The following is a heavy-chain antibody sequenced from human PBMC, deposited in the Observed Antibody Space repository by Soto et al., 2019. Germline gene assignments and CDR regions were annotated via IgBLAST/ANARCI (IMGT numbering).Heavy chain of an antibody. CDR2: INSDGSST. CDR1: GFTFSSYW. D-gene: IGHD6-19*01. V-gene: IGHV3-74*01. J-gene: IGHJ6*03. CDR3: AGGWYGGYMDV. Sequence: EVQLVESGGGLVQPGGSLRLSCAASGFTFSSYWMHWVRQAPGKGLVWVSRINSDGSSTFYADSVKGRFTISRDYAKNTLYLQMNILRAEDTAVYYCAGGWYGGYMDVWGKGTTVTVS.